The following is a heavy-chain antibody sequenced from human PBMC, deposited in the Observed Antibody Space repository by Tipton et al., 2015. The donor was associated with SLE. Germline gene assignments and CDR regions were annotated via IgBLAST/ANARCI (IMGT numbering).Heavy chain of an antibody. CDR3: ATELFRGYTSGWGPDY. CDR1: GDSISGSTYY. CDR2: VYYTGNT. J-gene: IGHJ4*02. Sequence: TLSLTCSVSGDSISGSTYYWGWIRQPPGKGLEWVGTVYYTGNTFYNPSLKSRVTISVDTSKNQFSLKLSSVTAADTAVYYCATELFRGYTSGWGPDYWGQGTLVTVSS. V-gene: IGHV4-39*07. D-gene: IGHD6-19*01.